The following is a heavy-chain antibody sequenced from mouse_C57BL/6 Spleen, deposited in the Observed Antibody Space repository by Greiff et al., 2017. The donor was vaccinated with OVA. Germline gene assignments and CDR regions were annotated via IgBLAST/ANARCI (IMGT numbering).Heavy chain of an antibody. CDR2: IDPSDSYT. CDR1: GYTFTSYW. J-gene: IGHJ4*01. CDR3: ARPYYKEDYAMDY. Sequence: QVHVKQPGAELVMPGASVKLSCKASGYTFTSYWMHWVKQRPGQGLEWIGEIDPSDSYTNYNQKFKGKSTLTVDKSSSTAYMQLSSLTSEDSAVYYCARPYYKEDYAMDYWGQGTSVTVSS. V-gene: IGHV1-69*01. D-gene: IGHD2-12*01.